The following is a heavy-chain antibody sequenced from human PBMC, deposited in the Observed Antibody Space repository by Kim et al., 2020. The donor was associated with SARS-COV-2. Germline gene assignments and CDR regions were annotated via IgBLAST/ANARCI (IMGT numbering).Heavy chain of an antibody. V-gene: IGHV4-31*02. Sequence: NPSLNSRVTISVDTSKKQFSLKRSSVTAAGTAVYYCARDRMVRGVFAFDICGQGTMVTVSS. J-gene: IGHJ3*02. CDR3: ARDRMVRGVFAFDI. D-gene: IGHD3-10*01.